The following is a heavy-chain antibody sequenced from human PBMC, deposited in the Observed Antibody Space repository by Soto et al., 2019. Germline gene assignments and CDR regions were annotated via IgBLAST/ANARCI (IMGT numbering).Heavy chain of an antibody. CDR3: ASRYYDIFPGYYKGRRDAFDI. CDR2: INNSGST. J-gene: IGHJ3*02. Sequence: QVQLQQWGAGLLKPSETLSLTCAVSGGSFSGYYWSWIRKPPGQGMEWIGEINNSGSTNYNPSLKSRFTISVDTSKNHFSIRLSYVTAADTAVYYCASRYYDIFPGYYKGRRDAFDIWGQGTMVTGSS. V-gene: IGHV4-34*01. D-gene: IGHD3-9*01. CDR1: GGSFSGYY.